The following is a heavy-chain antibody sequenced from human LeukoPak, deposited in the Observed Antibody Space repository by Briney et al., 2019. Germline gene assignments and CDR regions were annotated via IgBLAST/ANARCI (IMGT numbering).Heavy chain of an antibody. CDR3: ARDRGGASYDY. CDR1: GFTVSSNY. J-gene: IGHJ4*02. CDR2: IYSGGSTI. D-gene: IGHD3-10*01. Sequence: GGSLRLSCAASGFTVSSNYMSWVRQAPGKGLEWVSVIYSGGSTIYYADSVKGRFTISRDNAKNSLYLQMNSLRAEDTAVYYCARDRGGASYDYWGQGTLVTVSS. V-gene: IGHV3-53*01.